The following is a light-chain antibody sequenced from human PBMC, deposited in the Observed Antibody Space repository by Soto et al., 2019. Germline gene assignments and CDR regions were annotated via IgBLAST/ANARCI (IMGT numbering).Light chain of an antibody. CDR1: QSVSSSY. CDR2: GAS. J-gene: IGKJ1*01. V-gene: IGKV3-20*01. CDR3: QQYDSSPRT. Sequence: EIVLTQSPGTLSLSPGERATLSCRASQSVSSSYLAWDQQRPGQAPRLLIYGASSRATGIPDRFSGSGSGTDFTLIISRLEPEDFAVYYCQQYDSSPRTFGQGTKVDIK.